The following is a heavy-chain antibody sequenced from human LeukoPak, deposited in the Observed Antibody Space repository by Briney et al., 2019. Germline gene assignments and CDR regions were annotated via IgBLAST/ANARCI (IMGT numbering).Heavy chain of an antibody. J-gene: IGHJ6*03. D-gene: IGHD6-13*01. V-gene: IGHV1-69*13. CDR1: GGTFSRYA. Sequence: ASVKVSCKASGGTFSRYAISWVRQAPGQGLEWMGGIIPIFGTAKYAQKFQGRVTITADESARTAYMELSSLRSEDTAVYYCARVPGSSWYPRAYYYYYMDVWGKGTTVTVSS. CDR2: IIPIFGTA. CDR3: ARVPGSSWYPRAYYYYYMDV.